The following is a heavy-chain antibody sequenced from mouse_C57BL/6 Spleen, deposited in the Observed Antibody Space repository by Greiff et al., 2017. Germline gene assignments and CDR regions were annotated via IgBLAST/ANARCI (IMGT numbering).Heavy chain of an antibody. CDR3: ASVVTAGFYYAMDY. J-gene: IGHJ4*01. CDR1: GYTFTDYY. CDR2: INPNNGGT. D-gene: IGHD2-2*01. V-gene: IGHV1-26*01. Sequence: VQLQQSGPELVKPGASVKISCKASGYTFTDYYMNWVKQSHGKSLDWIGDINPNNGGTSYNQKFKGKATLTVDKSSSTSYMELRSLTSEYSAVYYCASVVTAGFYYAMDYWGQGTSVTVSS.